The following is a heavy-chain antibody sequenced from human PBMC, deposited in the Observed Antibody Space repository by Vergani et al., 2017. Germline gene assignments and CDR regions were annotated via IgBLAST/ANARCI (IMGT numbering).Heavy chain of an antibody. Sequence: EVRLVESGGGVVQPGRSLRLSCTASGFTFGYYAMDWFRQAPGQGLEWVGGIRSKAYGQATIYAASVKGRFTISRDDSKSIAYLQMNNLQTEDTAMYYCVRDXVTMLRGRDALDIWGQGTMVTVSS. J-gene: IGHJ3*02. CDR1: GFTFGYYA. D-gene: IGHD3-10*01. V-gene: IGHV3-49*03. CDR3: VRDXVTMLRGRDALDI. CDR2: IRSKAYGQAT.